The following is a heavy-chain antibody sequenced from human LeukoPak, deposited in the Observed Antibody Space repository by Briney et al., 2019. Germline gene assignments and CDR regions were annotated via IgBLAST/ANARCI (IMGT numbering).Heavy chain of an antibody. CDR1: GGSISSYY. V-gene: IGHV4-59*01. J-gene: IGHJ5*02. CDR3: ARAIAAAGSFNWFDP. Sequence: SETLSLTCSVCGGSISSYYWSWIRQPPGKGLEWIGYIYYSGSTNYNPSPKSRVTISVDTSKNQFSLKLSSVTAADTAVYYCARAIAAAGSFNWFDPWGQGTLVTVSS. CDR2: IYYSGST. D-gene: IGHD6-13*01.